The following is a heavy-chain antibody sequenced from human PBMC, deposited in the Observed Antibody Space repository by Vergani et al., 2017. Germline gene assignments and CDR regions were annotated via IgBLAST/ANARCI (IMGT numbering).Heavy chain of an antibody. CDR2: ISSSGSTI. V-gene: IGHV3-11*04. D-gene: IGHD3-22*01. Sequence: QVQLVESGGGLVKPGGSLRLSCAASGFTFSDYYMSWIRQAPGKGLEWVSYISSSGSTIYYADSVKGRFTISRDNSKNTLYLQMNSLRAEDTAVYYCARDSYYDSSDPSAFDIWGQGTMVTVSS. CDR3: ARDSYYDSSDPSAFDI. J-gene: IGHJ3*02. CDR1: GFTFSDYY.